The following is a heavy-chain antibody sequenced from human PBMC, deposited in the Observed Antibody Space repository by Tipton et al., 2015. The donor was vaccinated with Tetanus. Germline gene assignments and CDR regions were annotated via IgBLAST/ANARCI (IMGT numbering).Heavy chain of an antibody. D-gene: IGHD3-10*01. V-gene: IGHV4-39*02. Sequence: TLSLTCIVSGGSMIGSGHYGAWVRQSPGKGLEWIGSLTYSGRTYYSPSLKSRVTMSVDTSKKDFSMRLGSVTAADTGVYFCVRGRGSGAQSFGFEHWGRGTQVTVSS. CDR2: LTYSGRT. J-gene: IGHJ4*02. CDR3: VRGRGSGAQSFGFEH. CDR1: GGSMIGSGHY.